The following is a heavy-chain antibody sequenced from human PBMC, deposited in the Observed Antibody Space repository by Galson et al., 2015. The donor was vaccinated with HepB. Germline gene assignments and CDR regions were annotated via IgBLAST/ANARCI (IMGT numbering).Heavy chain of an antibody. D-gene: IGHD6-19*01. V-gene: IGHV1-18*04. CDR1: GYTFTSYG. CDR3: ARTVFGQWLGGFDY. J-gene: IGHJ4*02. Sequence: SVKVSCKASGYTFTSYGISWVRQAPGQGLEWMGWISAYNGNTNYAQKLQGRVTMTTDTSTSTAYMELRSLRSDDTAVYYCARTVFGQWLGGFDYWGQGTLVTVSS. CDR2: ISAYNGNT.